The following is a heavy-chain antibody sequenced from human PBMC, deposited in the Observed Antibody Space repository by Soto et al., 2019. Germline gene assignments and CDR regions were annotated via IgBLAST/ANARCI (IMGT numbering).Heavy chain of an antibody. J-gene: IGHJ5*02. CDR2: TYYRSKWYN. V-gene: IGHV6-1*01. CDR1: GDSVSSNSAA. Sequence: SQTLSLTCGISGDSVSSNSAAWNWLRQSPSRGLEWLGRTYYRSKWYNDYAVSVESRITINPDTSKNHFSLQLNFVTPEDTAVYFCARDFERSAIGPWGQGTSVTVSS. D-gene: IGHD3-9*01. CDR3: ARDFERSAIGP.